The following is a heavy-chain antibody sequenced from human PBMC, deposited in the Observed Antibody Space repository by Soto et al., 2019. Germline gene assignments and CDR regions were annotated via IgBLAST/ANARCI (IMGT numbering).Heavy chain of an antibody. CDR3: ARSPDYYDSSGPYYFDY. Sequence: LKISCKGSGYSFTSYWISWVRQMPGKGLEWMGRIDPSDSYTNYSPSFQGHVTISADKSISTAYLQWSSLKASDTAMYYCARSPDYYDSSGPYYFDYWGQGTLVTVSS. CDR2: IDPSDSYT. V-gene: IGHV5-10-1*01. CDR1: GYSFTSYW. D-gene: IGHD3-22*01. J-gene: IGHJ4*02.